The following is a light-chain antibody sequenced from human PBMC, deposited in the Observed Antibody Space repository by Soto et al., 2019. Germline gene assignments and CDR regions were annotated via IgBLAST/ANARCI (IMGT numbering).Light chain of an antibody. CDR3: QAWNSSTAVV. V-gene: IGLV3-1*01. Sequence: SYELTQPPSVSVSPGQTASITCSADKLGDKYASWYQQKPGQSPVLVIYQNTKRPSGIPERFSGSNSGNTATLIISGTQAGDEGDYYCQAWNSSTAVVFGGGTKLTVL. CDR1: KLGDKY. J-gene: IGLJ2*01. CDR2: QNT.